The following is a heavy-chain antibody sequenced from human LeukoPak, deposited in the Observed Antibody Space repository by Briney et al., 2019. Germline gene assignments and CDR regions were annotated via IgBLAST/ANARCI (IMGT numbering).Heavy chain of an antibody. Sequence: SETLSLTCTVSGGSISSYYWSWIRQPPGKGLEWIGYIYYSGSTNYNPSLKSRVTISVDTSKNQFSLKLSSVTAADTAVYYCARAHYGYYYGMDVWGQGTTVTVSS. CDR2: IYYSGST. CDR3: ARAHYGYYYGMDV. J-gene: IGHJ6*02. CDR1: GGSISSYY. V-gene: IGHV4-59*12. D-gene: IGHD3-16*01.